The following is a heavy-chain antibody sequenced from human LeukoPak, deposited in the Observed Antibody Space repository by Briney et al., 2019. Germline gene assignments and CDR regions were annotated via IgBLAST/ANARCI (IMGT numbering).Heavy chain of an antibody. CDR1: GFTFSSSW. D-gene: IGHD5-12*01. Sequence: GGSLRLSCAASGFTFSSSWMTWVRQAPGKGLEWVANIKEDGSDKHYVDSVKGRFIITRDNAKNSLYLQMNSLRAEDTAVYYCGRDTNKVAAGTGYFDSWGQGTLVTVSS. J-gene: IGHJ4*02. V-gene: IGHV3-7*05. CDR2: IKEDGSDK. CDR3: GRDTNKVAAGTGYFDS.